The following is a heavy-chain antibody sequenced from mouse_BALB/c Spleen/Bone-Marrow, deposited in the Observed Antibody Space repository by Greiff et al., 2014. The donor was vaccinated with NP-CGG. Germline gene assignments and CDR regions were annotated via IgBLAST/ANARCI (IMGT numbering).Heavy chain of an antibody. CDR1: GYSITSGYS. J-gene: IGHJ4*01. V-gene: IGHV3-1*02. CDR3: ARQNDGYLYYAMDY. D-gene: IGHD2-3*01. CDR2: IHYSGTT. Sequence: VQLKESGPDLVKPSQSLSLTCTVTGYSITSGYSWHWIRQFSGNKLEWMGYIHYSGTTNYNPSLKSRISITRDTSKNQFFLQLNSVTSDDTATYYCARQNDGYLYYAMDYWGQGTSVTVSS.